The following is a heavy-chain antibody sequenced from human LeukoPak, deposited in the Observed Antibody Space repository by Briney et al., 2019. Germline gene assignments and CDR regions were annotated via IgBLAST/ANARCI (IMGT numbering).Heavy chain of an antibody. CDR2: IVVGSGNT. V-gene: IGHV1-58*01. Sequence: SMKVSCKASGFTFTSSAVQWVRQARGQRLEWIGWIVVGSGNTNYAQKFQERVTITRDMSTSTAYMELSSLRSEDTAVYYCAATGFFDMVRGVMSFGYWGQGTLVTVSS. J-gene: IGHJ4*02. D-gene: IGHD3-10*01. CDR3: AATGFFDMVRGVMSFGY. CDR1: GFTFTSSA.